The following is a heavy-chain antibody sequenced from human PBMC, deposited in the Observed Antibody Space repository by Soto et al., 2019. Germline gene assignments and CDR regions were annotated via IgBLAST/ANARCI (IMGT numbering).Heavy chain of an antibody. D-gene: IGHD6-13*01. Sequence: VQLVESGGGVVQPGRSLRLSCAASGFTFSSYAMSWVRQAPGKGLEWVSAISGSGGSTYYADSVKGRFTISRDNSKNTLYLQMNSLRAEDTAVYYCAKPMGSSWLAPVDYWGQGTLVTVSS. J-gene: IGHJ4*02. CDR3: AKPMGSSWLAPVDY. CDR2: ISGSGGST. CDR1: GFTFSSYA. V-gene: IGHV3-23*04.